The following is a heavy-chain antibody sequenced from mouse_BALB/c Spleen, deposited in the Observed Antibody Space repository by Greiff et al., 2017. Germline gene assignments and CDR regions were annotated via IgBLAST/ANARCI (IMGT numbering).Heavy chain of an antibody. Sequence: EVKVEESGGGLVKPGGSLKLSCAASGFTFSSYAMSWVRQTPEKRLEWVASISSGGSTYYPDSVKGRFTISRDNARNILYLQMSSLRSEDTAMYYCARGDYGSSYFFAYWGQGTLVTVSA. CDR3: ARGDYGSSYFFAY. CDR2: ISSGGST. CDR1: GFTFSSYA. V-gene: IGHV5-6-5*01. J-gene: IGHJ3*01. D-gene: IGHD1-1*01.